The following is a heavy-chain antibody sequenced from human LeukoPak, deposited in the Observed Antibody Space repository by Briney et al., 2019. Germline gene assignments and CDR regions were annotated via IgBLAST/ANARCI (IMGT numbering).Heavy chain of an antibody. J-gene: IGHJ4*02. CDR1: GFTFSHYW. CDR2: IKQDGSET. D-gene: IGHD1-26*01. Sequence: GGSLRLSCAAYGFTFSHYWMSWVRQAPGKGLEWVANIKQDGSETYYVDSMRGRFTISRDNPKNSLYLQMNSLRAEDTAVYYCARWYSASDYWGQGTLVTVSS. V-gene: IGHV3-7*01. CDR3: ARWYSASDY.